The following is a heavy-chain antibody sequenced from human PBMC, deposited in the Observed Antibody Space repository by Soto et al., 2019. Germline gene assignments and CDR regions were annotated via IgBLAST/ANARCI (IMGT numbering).Heavy chain of an antibody. Sequence: SETLSLTCTVSGGSISSYYWSWIRQPPGKGLEWIGYIYYSGSTNYNPSLKSRVTISVDTSKNQFSLKLSSVTAADTAVYYCARSLDDILTGYYHWGQGTLVTVSS. V-gene: IGHV4-59*01. CDR2: IYYSGST. J-gene: IGHJ5*02. CDR1: GGSISSYY. D-gene: IGHD3-9*01. CDR3: ARSLDDILTGYYH.